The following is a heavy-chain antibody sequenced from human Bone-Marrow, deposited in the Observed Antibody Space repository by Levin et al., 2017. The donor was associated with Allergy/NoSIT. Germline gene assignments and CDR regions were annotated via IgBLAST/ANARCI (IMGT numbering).Heavy chain of an antibody. D-gene: IGHD2-8*02. Sequence: GGSLRLSCTVSGFTFSIYSINWVRQAPGKGLEWVSSISSTGSDMYYVDSVRGRFTISRDNAKNSLTLQMNSLRAEDTAVYYCARGIIGDVRVAHKEAFDIWGQGTMVSVSS. J-gene: IGHJ3*02. V-gene: IGHV3-21*01. CDR1: GFTFSIYS. CDR3: ARGIIGDVRVAHKEAFDI. CDR2: ISSTGSDM.